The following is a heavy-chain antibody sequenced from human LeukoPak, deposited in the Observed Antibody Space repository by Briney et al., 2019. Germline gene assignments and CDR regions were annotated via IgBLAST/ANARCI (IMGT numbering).Heavy chain of an antibody. V-gene: IGHV3-74*01. CDR1: GFGYSTFA. D-gene: IGHD3-22*01. CDR2: INPDGSST. Sequence: GGSLRLSCAASGFGYSTFAMAWVRQAPGKGLVWVSRINPDGSSTTYADSVKGRFTISRDNAKNTLYLQMSSLRAEDTAVYYCARGRYYYDPLDYWGQGTLVTVSS. J-gene: IGHJ4*02. CDR3: ARGRYYYDPLDY.